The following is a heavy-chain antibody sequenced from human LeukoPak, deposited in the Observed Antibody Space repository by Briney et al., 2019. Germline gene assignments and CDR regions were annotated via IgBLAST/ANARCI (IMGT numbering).Heavy chain of an antibody. D-gene: IGHD6-13*01. J-gene: IGHJ4*02. CDR3: ASQEGQQLVDY. Sequence: SETLSLTCTVSGGSISSYYWSWIRQPPGKGLEWIGYIYYSGSTNYNPSLKSRVTISADTSKNQFSLKLSSVTAADTAVYYCASQEGQQLVDYWGQGTLVTVSS. CDR1: GGSISSYY. CDR2: IYYSGST. V-gene: IGHV4-59*08.